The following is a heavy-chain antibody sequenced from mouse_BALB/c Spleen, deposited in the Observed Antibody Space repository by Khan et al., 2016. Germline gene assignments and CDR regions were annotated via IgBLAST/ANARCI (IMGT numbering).Heavy chain of an antibody. Sequence: EVKLEESGPGLVKPSQSLSLTCTVTGYSITSDYAWNWIRQFPGNKLEWMGYISYSGSTSYNPSLKSRISITRDTSKNQFFLQLGSVAANDTATCYCAGSRVRTEFAYWGQGTLVTVSA. CDR2: ISYSGST. CDR3: AGSRVRTEFAY. J-gene: IGHJ3*01. D-gene: IGHD2-2*01. CDR1: GYSITSDYA. V-gene: IGHV3-2*02.